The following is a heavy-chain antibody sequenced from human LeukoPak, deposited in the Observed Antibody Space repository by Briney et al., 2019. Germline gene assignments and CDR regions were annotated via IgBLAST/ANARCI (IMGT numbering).Heavy chain of an antibody. CDR3: ARGLDCSSTSCYISEWFDP. CDR2: INPNSGGT. Sequence: GASVKVSCKASGYTFTGYYMHWVRQAPGQGLEWMGWINPNSGGTNYAQKFQGRVTMTRDTSISTAYMELSRLRSDDTAVYCCARGLDCSSTSCYISEWFDPWGQGTLVTVSS. D-gene: IGHD2-2*02. CDR1: GYTFTGYY. V-gene: IGHV1-2*02. J-gene: IGHJ5*02.